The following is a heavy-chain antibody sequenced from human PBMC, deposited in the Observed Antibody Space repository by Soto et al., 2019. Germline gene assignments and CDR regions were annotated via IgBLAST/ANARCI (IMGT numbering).Heavy chain of an antibody. CDR2: IYYSGST. D-gene: IGHD3-9*01. V-gene: IGHV4-39*01. CDR1: GGSISSSSYY. J-gene: IGHJ3*02. Sequence: SETLSLTCTVSGGSISSSSYYWGWIRQPPGKGLEWIGSIYYSGSTYYNPSLKSRVTISVDTSKNQFSLKLSSVTAADTAVYYCARLDGGLTHPAPDAFDIWGQGTMVTVSS. CDR3: ARLDGGLTHPAPDAFDI.